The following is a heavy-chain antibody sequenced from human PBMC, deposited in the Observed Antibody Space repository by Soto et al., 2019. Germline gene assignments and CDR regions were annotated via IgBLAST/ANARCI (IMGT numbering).Heavy chain of an antibody. CDR2: ISTYKKDT. J-gene: IGHJ4*02. CDR3: ARSDSGIYID. D-gene: IGHD1-26*01. Sequence: QVQLVQSGAEVKKPGASVKVSCKASGYTFTNYGITWVRQAPGQGLEWVGRISTYKKDTDDAQKLQGRVTMTTNTSTSTAYMELRSLGSDDTAVYYCARSDSGIYIDWGQGTLVIVSS. CDR1: GYTFTNYG. V-gene: IGHV1-18*01.